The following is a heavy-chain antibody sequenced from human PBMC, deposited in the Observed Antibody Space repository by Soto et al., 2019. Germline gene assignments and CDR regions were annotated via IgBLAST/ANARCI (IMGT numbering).Heavy chain of an antibody. D-gene: IGHD6-19*01. Sequence: QVQLVQSGAEVKKPGSSVKVSCKASGGTFSSYAISWVRQAPGQGLEWMGGIIPIFGTANYAQKFQGRVTITADESTSTAYMELGSLRSEDTAVYYCARIVAVAGRAFGEFDYWGQGTLVTVSS. V-gene: IGHV1-69*01. CDR2: IIPIFGTA. CDR1: GGTFSSYA. J-gene: IGHJ4*02. CDR3: ARIVAVAGRAFGEFDY.